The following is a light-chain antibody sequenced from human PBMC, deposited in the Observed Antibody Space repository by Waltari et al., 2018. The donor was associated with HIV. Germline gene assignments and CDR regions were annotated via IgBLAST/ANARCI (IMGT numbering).Light chain of an antibody. CDR2: GTS. CDR1: QSVSSN. CDR3: QQYNNWPPYT. V-gene: IGKV3-15*01. Sequence: EIVMTQSPATLSVTPGERDTLSCRASQSVSSNLAGYQQKPGQAPRLLIYGTSTRATGIPARFSGSGSGTEFTLTISRLQSEDFAVYYCQQYNNWPPYTFGQGTKLEIK. J-gene: IGKJ2*01.